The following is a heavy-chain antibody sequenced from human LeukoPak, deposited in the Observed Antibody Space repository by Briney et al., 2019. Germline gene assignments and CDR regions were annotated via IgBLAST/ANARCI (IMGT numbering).Heavy chain of an antibody. CDR3: AREANSIFGNYYDMDV. D-gene: IGHD2-21*01. Sequence: PGGSLRLSCAASGFTFSSYWMSWVRQAPGKGLEWVANIKQDGSEKYYVDSVKGRFTISRDNAKNSLYLQMNSLRAEDTAVYYCAREANSIFGNYYDMDVWGKGTTVTISS. CDR2: IKQDGSEK. J-gene: IGHJ6*03. CDR1: GFTFSSYW. V-gene: IGHV3-7*01.